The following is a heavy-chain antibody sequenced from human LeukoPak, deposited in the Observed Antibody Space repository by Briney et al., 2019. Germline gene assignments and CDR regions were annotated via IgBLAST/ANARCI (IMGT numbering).Heavy chain of an antibody. Sequence: AASVKVSCKASGGTFSSYAISWVRQAPGQGLEWMGGIIPIFGTANYAQKFQGRVTITADKSTSTAYMELSSLRSEDTAVYYCARSEMVRGVIIYSGYYGMDVWGKGTTVTVSS. V-gene: IGHV1-69*06. D-gene: IGHD3-10*01. CDR3: ARSEMVRGVIIYSGYYGMDV. J-gene: IGHJ6*04. CDR1: GGTFSSYA. CDR2: IIPIFGTA.